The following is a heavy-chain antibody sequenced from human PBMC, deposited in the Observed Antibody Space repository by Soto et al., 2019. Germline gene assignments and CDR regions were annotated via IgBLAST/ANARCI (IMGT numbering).Heavy chain of an antibody. CDR1: GFTFSIYA. CDR2: INGRGSPT. D-gene: IGHD2-21*01. CDR3: AKHIEGAGNWYFEL. Sequence: EVQLLESGGGLVQPGGSLGLSCVASGFTFSIYAMSWVRQVPGKGPEWVSVINGRGSPTFYADSVKGRFTISRDNSKNALYMKMNSLRAEDTAIYFCAKHIEGAGNWYFELWGRGTLVAVSS. V-gene: IGHV3-23*01. J-gene: IGHJ2*01.